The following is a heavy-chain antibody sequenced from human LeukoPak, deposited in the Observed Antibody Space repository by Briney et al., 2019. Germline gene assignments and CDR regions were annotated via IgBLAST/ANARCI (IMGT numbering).Heavy chain of an antibody. V-gene: IGHV1-69*05. CDR3: ARDQSEWFGELPPGYFDY. J-gene: IGHJ4*02. Sequence: GASVKVSCKASGGTFSSYAISWVRQAPGQGLEWMGGIIPIFGTANYAQKFQGRVTITTDESTSTAYMELSSLRSEDTAVYYCARDQSEWFGELPPGYFDYRGQGTLVTVSS. CDR2: IIPIFGTA. D-gene: IGHD3-10*01. CDR1: GGTFSSYA.